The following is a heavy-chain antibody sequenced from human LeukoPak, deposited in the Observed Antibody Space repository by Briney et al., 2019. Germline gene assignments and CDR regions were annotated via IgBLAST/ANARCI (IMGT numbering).Heavy chain of an antibody. V-gene: IGHV3-23*01. CDR3: ANRITMVRGVILSYGMDV. Sequence: GGSLRLSCAASGFTFSSYAMSWVRQAPGKGLEWVSAISGSGGSTYYADSVKGRFTISRDNSKNTLYLQMNSLRAEDTAVYYCANRITMVRGVILSYGMDVWGKGITVTVSS. D-gene: IGHD3-10*01. CDR1: GFTFSSYA. J-gene: IGHJ6*04. CDR2: ISGSGGST.